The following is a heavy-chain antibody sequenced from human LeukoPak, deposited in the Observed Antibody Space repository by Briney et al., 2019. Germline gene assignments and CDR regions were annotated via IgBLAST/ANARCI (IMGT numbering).Heavy chain of an antibody. V-gene: IGHV5-51*01. Sequence: ESLKISCKGSGYSFTSYWIAWVRQMPGKGLEWMVIIYPGDSDTRYSPSFQGQVTISADKSISTAYLQWSSLKASDTAMYYCARPVGASSGFYGFDYWGQGTLVTVSS. D-gene: IGHD3-22*01. J-gene: IGHJ4*02. CDR3: ARPVGASSGFYGFDY. CDR2: IYPGDSDT. CDR1: GYSFTSYW.